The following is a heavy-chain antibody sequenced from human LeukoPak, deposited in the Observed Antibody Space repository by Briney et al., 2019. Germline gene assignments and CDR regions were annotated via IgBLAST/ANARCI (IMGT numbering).Heavy chain of an antibody. V-gene: IGHV4-59*11. CDR3: ARGSGQWGFDS. D-gene: IGHD3-10*01. Sequence: PSETLSLTCTVSGGSISSHYCSWIRQPPGKTLEWIGYIYYSGSTNYNPSLRSRVTISVDSSKNQFSLKLSSVTAADTAVYYCARGSGQWGFDSWGQGTLVTVSS. J-gene: IGHJ4*02. CDR2: IYYSGST. CDR1: GGSISSHY.